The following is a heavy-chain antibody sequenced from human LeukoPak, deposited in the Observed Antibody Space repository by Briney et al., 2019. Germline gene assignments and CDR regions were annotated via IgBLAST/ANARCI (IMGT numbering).Heavy chain of an antibody. CDR1: VGSFSDYY. V-gene: IGHV4-34*01. CDR3: ARAPADFNWFDS. J-gene: IGHJ5*01. Sequence: PSETLSLTCAVYVGSFSDYYWSWIRQPPQKGLEGIGEINHSGSTNYNPSLKSRLTISVDTSKNQFSLKVNSVTAADTAVYYCARAPADFNWFDSWGQGTLVTVSS. CDR2: INHSGST.